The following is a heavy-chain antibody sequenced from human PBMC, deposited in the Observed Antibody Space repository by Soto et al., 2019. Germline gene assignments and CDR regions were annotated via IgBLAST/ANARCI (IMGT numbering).Heavy chain of an antibody. Sequence: SESLSLTCAVSGCSISSYYWSWIRQPPGKGLEWIGYIYYSGSTNYNPSLKSRVTISVDTSKNQFSLKLSSVTAADTAVYYCARDSSYYFDYWGQGTLVPVSS. V-gene: IGHV4-59*01. J-gene: IGHJ4*02. CDR2: IYYSGST. D-gene: IGHD2-15*01. CDR1: GCSISSYY. CDR3: ARDSSYYFDY.